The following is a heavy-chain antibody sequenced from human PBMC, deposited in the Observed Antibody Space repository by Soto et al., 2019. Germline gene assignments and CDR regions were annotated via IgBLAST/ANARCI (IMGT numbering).Heavy chain of an antibody. CDR2: ISGGGGGT. CDR1: GFTFSSSA. CDR3: AKGSGSVRPYYFDC. Sequence: GGSLRLSCAASGFTFSSSAMSWVRRAPGEGLEWVSAISGGGGGTYYADSVKGRFTISRDNSKNTLFLQMSSLRAEDTAVYYCAKGSGSVRPYYFDCWGQGTLVTVS. D-gene: IGHD2-15*01. V-gene: IGHV3-23*01. J-gene: IGHJ4*02.